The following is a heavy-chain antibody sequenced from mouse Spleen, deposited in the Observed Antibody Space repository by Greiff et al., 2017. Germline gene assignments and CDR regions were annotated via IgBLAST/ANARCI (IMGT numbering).Heavy chain of an antibody. CDR1: GYTFTSYW. J-gene: IGHJ4*01. V-gene: IGHV1-55*01. CDR3: SRSDDLYAMDY. CDR2: IYPGRGIT. Sequence: VQLQQPGAELVKPGASVKLSCKASGYTFTSYWMHWVKQRPGRGLEWIGDIYPGRGITNYNEKFKSKATLTLDTSSSTAYMQLSSLTSEDSAVYYCSRSDDLYAMDYWGQGTSVTVSS.